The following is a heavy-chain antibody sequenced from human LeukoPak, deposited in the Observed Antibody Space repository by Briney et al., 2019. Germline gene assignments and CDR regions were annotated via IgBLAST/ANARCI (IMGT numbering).Heavy chain of an antibody. CDR1: GFIFNKYW. Sequence: PGGSLRLSCTASGFIFNKYWMSWVRQAPGKGLEWVSAISGSGTSTYYADSVKGRFTISRDNSKNTLYLQMNSLRAEDTAVYYCARDYWNYGGNSDGAFDIWGQGTMVTVSS. V-gene: IGHV3-23*01. CDR2: ISGSGTST. D-gene: IGHD4-23*01. J-gene: IGHJ3*02. CDR3: ARDYWNYGGNSDGAFDI.